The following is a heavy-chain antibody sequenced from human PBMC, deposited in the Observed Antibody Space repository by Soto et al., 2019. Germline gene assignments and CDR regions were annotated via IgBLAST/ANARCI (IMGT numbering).Heavy chain of an antibody. Sequence: ASVKVSCKASCYTFTSYGISLLRHAPGQGLEWMGWISTYNGHTKYSQKFQDRVTLTTDTSTSTAYMELRGLRSDDTAVYYCVRDDCSGDTCYLGNWGQGTLVTVSS. J-gene: IGHJ4*02. D-gene: IGHD2-15*01. CDR2: ISTYNGHT. CDR3: VRDDCSGDTCYLGN. V-gene: IGHV1-18*01. CDR1: CYTFTSYG.